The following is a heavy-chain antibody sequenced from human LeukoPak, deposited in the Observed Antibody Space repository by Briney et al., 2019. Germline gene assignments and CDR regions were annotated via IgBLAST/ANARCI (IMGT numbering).Heavy chain of an antibody. CDR3: ARGKTYGSGSYGFSDY. J-gene: IGHJ4*02. CDR2: ISAYNGNT. V-gene: IGHV1-18*01. CDR1: GYTFTSYG. Sequence: ASVKVSCKASGYTFTSYGISWVRQAPGQGLEWMGWISAYNGNTNYAQKLQGRVTMTTDTSTSTAYMELRSLRSDDTAVYYCARGKTYGSGSYGFSDYWGQGTLVTVSS. D-gene: IGHD3-10*01.